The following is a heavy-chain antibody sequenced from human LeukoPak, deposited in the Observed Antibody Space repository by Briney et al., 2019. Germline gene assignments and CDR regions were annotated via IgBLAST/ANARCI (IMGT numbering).Heavy chain of an antibody. CDR2: ISWDGGTI. J-gene: IGHJ4*02. CDR3: AKGSGGAYYNYFED. CDR1: GFTFDDYA. V-gene: IGHV3-43D*03. D-gene: IGHD1-26*01. Sequence: SLGLSCAASGFTFDDYAFHWVRQAPGKGLEWVSLISWDGGTIYYADSVRGRFTISRDNSKNSLYLRMNSLRAEDTALYYCAKGSGGAYYNYFEDWGQGTLVSVAS.